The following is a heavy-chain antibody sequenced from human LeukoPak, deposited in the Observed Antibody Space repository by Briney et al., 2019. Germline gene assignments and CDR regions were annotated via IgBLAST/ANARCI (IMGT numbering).Heavy chain of an antibody. D-gene: IGHD3-10*01. CDR2: ISYDGSNK. Sequence: PGRSLRLSCAASGFTFSSYGMHWVRQAPGKGLEWVAVISYDGSNKYYADSVKGRFTTSRDNSKNTLYLQMNSLRAEDTAVYYCVFEGRADAFDIWGQGTMVTVSS. CDR3: VFEGRADAFDI. CDR1: GFTFSSYG. V-gene: IGHV3-30*03. J-gene: IGHJ3*02.